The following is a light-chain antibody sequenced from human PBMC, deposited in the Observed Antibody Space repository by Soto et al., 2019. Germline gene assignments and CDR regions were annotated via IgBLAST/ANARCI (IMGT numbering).Light chain of an antibody. CDR2: DAS. V-gene: IGKV1D-13*01. CDR1: QGISSA. Sequence: AILLTQSPSSLSASVGDRVTITCRASQGISSALALYQQKPGKAPKLLIYDASSLESGVPARFSGSGSGTDFTLTISSLQPEDFATYYCQQYNNYPPLTFGEGTKVEIK. CDR3: QQYNNYPPLT. J-gene: IGKJ4*01.